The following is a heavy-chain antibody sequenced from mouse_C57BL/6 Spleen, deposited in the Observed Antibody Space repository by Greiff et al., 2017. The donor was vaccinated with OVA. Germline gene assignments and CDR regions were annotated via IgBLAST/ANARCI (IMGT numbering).Heavy chain of an antibody. Sequence: VKLMESGAELVRPGASVTLSCKASGYTFTDYEMHWVKQTPVHGLEWIGAIDPETGGTAYNQKFKGKAILTADKSSSTAYMELRSLTSEDSAVYYCTRGVGSSYWYFDVWGTGTTVTVSS. J-gene: IGHJ1*03. CDR2: IDPETGGT. CDR3: TRGVGSSYWYFDV. V-gene: IGHV1-15*01. D-gene: IGHD1-1*01. CDR1: GYTFTDYE.